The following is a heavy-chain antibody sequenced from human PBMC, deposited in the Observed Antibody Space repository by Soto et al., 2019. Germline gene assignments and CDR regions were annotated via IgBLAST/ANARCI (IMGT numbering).Heavy chain of an antibody. Sequence: EVQLLESGGGLVQPGGSLRLSCAASGFTFSSYAMSCVRQAPGKGLEWVSAISGSGGSTYYADSVKGRFTISRDNSKNTLYLQMNSLRAEDTAVYYCAKNPEYCSGGSCYRPIDYWGQGTLVTVSS. J-gene: IGHJ4*02. V-gene: IGHV3-23*01. CDR1: GFTFSSYA. D-gene: IGHD2-15*01. CDR3: AKNPEYCSGGSCYRPIDY. CDR2: ISGSGGST.